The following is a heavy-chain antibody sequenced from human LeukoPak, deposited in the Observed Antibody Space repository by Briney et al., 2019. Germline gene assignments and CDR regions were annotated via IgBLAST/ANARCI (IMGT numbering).Heavy chain of an antibody. Sequence: GASLRLSCAASGFTYSSNRMHWVRQAPGKGLVWVSRISSDGISTTYADSVKGRFTTSRDNAKNTLYLQMNSLRVEATAVYYCASFLCPTCSWGQGTLVTVSS. J-gene: IGHJ5*02. CDR1: GFTYSSNR. D-gene: IGHD2-2*01. V-gene: IGHV3-74*01. CDR2: ISSDGIST. CDR3: ASFLCPTCS.